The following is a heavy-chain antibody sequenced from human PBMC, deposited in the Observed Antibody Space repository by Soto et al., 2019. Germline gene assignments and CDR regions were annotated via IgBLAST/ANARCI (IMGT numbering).Heavy chain of an antibody. CDR1: GYTFTSYA. V-gene: IGHV1-3*01. D-gene: IGHD1-1*01. Sequence: GASVKVSCKASGYTFTSYAMRWVRQAPGQRLEWMGWINAGNGNTKYSQKFQGRVTITRDTSASTAYMELSSLRSEDTAVYYCARGTGTNRRYYYYYYMDVWGKGTTVTV. CDR2: INAGNGNT. J-gene: IGHJ6*03. CDR3: ARGTGTNRRYYYYYYMDV.